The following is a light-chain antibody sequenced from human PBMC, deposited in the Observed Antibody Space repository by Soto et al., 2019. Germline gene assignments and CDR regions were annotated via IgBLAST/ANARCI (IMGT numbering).Light chain of an antibody. Sequence: DIQMTQAPSSLSASVGDRVTITCLASQGIRNFLAWYQQKPGKVPKLMISAASPLQSGVPSRFSGSGSGTDFTLTITSLQPEEVATYYCQKYSSGITFCQGTRLEIK. V-gene: IGKV1-27*01. J-gene: IGKJ5*01. CDR1: QGIRNF. CDR2: AAS. CDR3: QKYSSGIT.